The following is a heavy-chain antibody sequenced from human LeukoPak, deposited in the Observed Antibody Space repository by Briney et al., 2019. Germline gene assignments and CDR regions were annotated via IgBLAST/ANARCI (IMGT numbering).Heavy chain of an antibody. Sequence: PSETLSLTCTVSSGSISSNYWSWIRQPPGKGLEWIGYIYYSGYTNYNPSLKSRVTMSVDTSKNQFSLKLTSVTAADTAVYYCATLRYCSGGSCFPKYFQHWGQGTLVTVSS. V-gene: IGHV4-59*08. J-gene: IGHJ1*01. CDR2: IYYSGYT. CDR1: SGSISSNY. CDR3: ATLRYCSGGSCFPKYFQH. D-gene: IGHD2-15*01.